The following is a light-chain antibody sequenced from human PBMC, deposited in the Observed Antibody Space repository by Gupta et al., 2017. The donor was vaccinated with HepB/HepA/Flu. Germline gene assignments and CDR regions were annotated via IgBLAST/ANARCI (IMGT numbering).Light chain of an antibody. CDR1: QSISSY. CDR3: QQSYTTPRT. J-gene: IGKJ4*01. V-gene: IGKV1-39*01. Sequence: DIQLTQSPSSLSASVGDRVTISCRARQSISSYLDWYQQKPGKAPKLLVYAAFTLESGVPSRFSGSRSGTDFTLTISSLQPEDFATYYCQQSYTTPRTFGGGTKVEIK. CDR2: AAF.